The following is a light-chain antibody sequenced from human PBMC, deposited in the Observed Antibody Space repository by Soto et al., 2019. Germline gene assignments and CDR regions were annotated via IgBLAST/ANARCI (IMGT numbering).Light chain of an antibody. J-gene: IGLJ2*01. CDR3: SSYISRSLVV. Sequence: QSALTQPASVSGSPGQSITISCTGTSSDVGGYNYVSWYQQHPGKAPKVMIYGVSNRPSGVSNRFSGSKSGNTASLTISGLQAEDEADYYCSSYISRSLVVFGGGTKVTVL. CDR1: SSDVGGYNY. CDR2: GVS. V-gene: IGLV2-14*01.